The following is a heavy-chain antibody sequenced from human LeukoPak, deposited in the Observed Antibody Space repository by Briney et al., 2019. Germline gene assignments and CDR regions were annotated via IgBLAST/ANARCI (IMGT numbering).Heavy chain of an antibody. J-gene: IGHJ4*02. CDR3: ARGVREYSSSSGFDY. CDR1: GYTFTGYY. V-gene: IGHV1-2*06. Sequence: GASVKVSCKASGYTFTGYYMNWVRQAPGQGLEWMGRINPNSGGTNYAQKFKGRVTMTRDTSISTAYMELSGLRSDDTAVYYCARGVREYSSSSGFDYWGQGTLVTVS. D-gene: IGHD6-6*01. CDR2: INPNSGGT.